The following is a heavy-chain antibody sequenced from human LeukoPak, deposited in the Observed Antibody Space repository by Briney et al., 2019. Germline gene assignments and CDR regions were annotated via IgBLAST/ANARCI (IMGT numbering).Heavy chain of an antibody. J-gene: IGHJ4*02. V-gene: IGHV3-48*01. Sequence: RGSLRHSRAASGFTFRGYSMNWVRQAPGKGLGWMSFITTRSTTISYADSGDGRLTISRDNAKNSLYLQMNSLRAEDTAVYYCARGWLYPPSFECWGPGKLGTVSS. CDR3: ARGWLYPPSFEC. CDR2: ITTRSTTI. D-gene: IGHD3-22*01. CDR1: GFTFRGYS.